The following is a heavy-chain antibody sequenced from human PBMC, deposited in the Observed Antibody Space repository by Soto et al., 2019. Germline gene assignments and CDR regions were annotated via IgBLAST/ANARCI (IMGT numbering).Heavy chain of an antibody. CDR2: INAGNGNT. D-gene: IGHD2-2*01. CDR1: GYTFTSYA. J-gene: IGHJ4*02. CDR3: ARVRTDCSSTSCYEAFDY. Sequence: ASVKVSCKASGYTFTSYAMHWVRQAPGQRLEWMGWINAGNGNTKYSQKFQGRVTITRDTSASTAYMELSSLRSEDTAVYYCARVRTDCSSTSCYEAFDYWGQGTLVTSPQ. V-gene: IGHV1-3*01.